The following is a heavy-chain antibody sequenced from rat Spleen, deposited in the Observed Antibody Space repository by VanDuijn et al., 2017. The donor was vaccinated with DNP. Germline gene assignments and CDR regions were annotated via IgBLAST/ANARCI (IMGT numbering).Heavy chain of an antibody. V-gene: IGHV5-25*01. CDR1: GFTFSNYY. Sequence: EVQLVESGGGLVQPGRSLKLSCAASGFTFSNYYMAWVRQAPKKGLEWVATISTSGSRTYYPDSVKGRFTISRDNAKSSLYLQMNSLKSEDTATYYCARQREFITMMVVTPFDYWGQGVMVTVSS. J-gene: IGHJ2*01. CDR2: ISTSGSRT. D-gene: IGHD1-12*02. CDR3: ARQREFITMMVVTPFDY.